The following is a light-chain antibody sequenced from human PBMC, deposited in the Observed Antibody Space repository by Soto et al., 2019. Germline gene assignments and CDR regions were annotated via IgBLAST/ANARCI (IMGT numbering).Light chain of an antibody. CDR1: QTVSNTY. V-gene: IGKV3-20*01. CDR2: GAS. CDR3: QQYGALPLT. J-gene: IGKJ4*01. Sequence: EIVLTQFPGALSLSPGERVTLSCRASQTVSNTYLAWYQQKSGQAPKFLIYGASNRATGIPDRFSGSGSGTDFIRTISRLEAEDFAVYYCQQYGALPLTFGGGTKVEIK.